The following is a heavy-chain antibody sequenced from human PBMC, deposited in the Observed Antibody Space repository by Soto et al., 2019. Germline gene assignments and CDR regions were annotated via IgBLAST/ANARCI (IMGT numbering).Heavy chain of an antibody. CDR3: AREPVSLLWFGHNGWFDP. CDR2: IKQDGSEK. CDR1: GFSLSSYW. D-gene: IGHD3-10*01. Sequence: EGSLRLSCATSGFSLSSYWMSWVRQAPGKGLEWVANIKQDGSEKHYVDSVKGRFTISRDNAKNSLYLQMNSLRAEDTAVYYCAREPVSLLWFGHNGWFDPWGQGTLVTISS. V-gene: IGHV3-7*01. J-gene: IGHJ5*02.